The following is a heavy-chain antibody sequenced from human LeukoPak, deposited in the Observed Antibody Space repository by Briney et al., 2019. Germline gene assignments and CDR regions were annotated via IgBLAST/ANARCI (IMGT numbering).Heavy chain of an antibody. Sequence: SETLSLTCAVSGGSFSGYYWSWIRQPPGKGLGWIGEINHSGSTNYNPSLKSRVTISVDTSKNQFSLKLSSVTAADTAVYYCARGSSWGQGTLVTVSS. CDR2: INHSGST. V-gene: IGHV4-34*01. CDR3: ARGSS. J-gene: IGHJ5*02. CDR1: GGSFSGYY.